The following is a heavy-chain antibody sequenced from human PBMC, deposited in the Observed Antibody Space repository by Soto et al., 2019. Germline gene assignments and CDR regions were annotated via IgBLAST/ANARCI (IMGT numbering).Heavy chain of an antibody. V-gene: IGHV1-2*02. D-gene: IGHD2-15*01. CDR3: ARRQLAEVVVAAYYYYYGMDV. J-gene: IGHJ6*02. CDR2: INPNSGGT. Sequence: GASVKVSCKASGYTFTGYYMHWVRQAPGQGLEWMGWINPNSGGTNYAQKFQGRVTMTRDTSISTAYMELSRLRSDDTAVYYCARRQLAEVVVAAYYYYYGMDVWGQGTTVTVSS. CDR1: GYTFTGYY.